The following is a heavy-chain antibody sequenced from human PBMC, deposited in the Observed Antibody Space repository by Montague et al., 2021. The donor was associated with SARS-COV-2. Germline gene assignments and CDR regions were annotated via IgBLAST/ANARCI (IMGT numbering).Heavy chain of an antibody. CDR3: ARSPTHSGNYYNPDY. D-gene: IGHD3-10*01. CDR2: ISGSGDLS. J-gene: IGHJ4*02. V-gene: IGHV3-21*05. CDR1: GFTFSSYS. Sequence: SLRLSCAASGFTFSSYSMNWVRQAPGKGLEWLSYISGSGDLSYSIDSVRGRFTIFRDNAKNSLYLHMNSLRADDTAVYYCARSPTHSGNYYNPDYWGQGTLVTASS.